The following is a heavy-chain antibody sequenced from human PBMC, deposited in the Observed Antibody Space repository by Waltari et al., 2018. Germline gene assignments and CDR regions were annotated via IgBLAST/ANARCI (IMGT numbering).Heavy chain of an antibody. Sequence: QVQLVESGGGAVQPGWSSRRSCAALGLTFGSFVMHWLRQAPGKGLEWVAVITYDGDNENYVDSVKGRFTISRDNSKNTLFLQMNSLRVEDAAVYYCARVVSGAFDMWGQGTMVIVSS. CDR2: ITYDGDNE. V-gene: IGHV3-30*03. CDR3: ARVVSGAFDM. J-gene: IGHJ3*02. D-gene: IGHD3-10*01. CDR1: GLTFGSFV.